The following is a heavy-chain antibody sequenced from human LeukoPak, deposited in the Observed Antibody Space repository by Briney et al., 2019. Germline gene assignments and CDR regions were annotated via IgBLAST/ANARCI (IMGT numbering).Heavy chain of an antibody. V-gene: IGHV4-59*11. Sequence: PSETLSLTCSVSGGFISNHYWSWIRQPPGKGTEWIGYIYYSGTTNYNPSLKSRVTISVDTSKNQFSLKLSSVTAADTAVYYCARSILHSGGSCCWYYFDYWGQGTLVTVSS. J-gene: IGHJ4*02. CDR2: IYYSGTT. CDR3: ARSILHSGGSCCWYYFDY. CDR1: GGFISNHY. D-gene: IGHD2-15*01.